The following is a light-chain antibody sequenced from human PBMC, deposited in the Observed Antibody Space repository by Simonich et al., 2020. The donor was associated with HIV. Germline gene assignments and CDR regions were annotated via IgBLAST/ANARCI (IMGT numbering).Light chain of an antibody. J-gene: IGLJ3*02. CDR2: SNN. Sequence: QSVLTQPPSVSGAPGQRVTISCSGSSSNIGAGYDVHWYQQLPGTAPKLLIYSNNERPSGVPDRFSGSKSGTSASLTISGLQPEDEADYYCSTWDYSLSAWVFGGGTKLTVL. CDR1: SSNIGAGYD. CDR3: STWDYSLSAWV. V-gene: IGLV1-40*01.